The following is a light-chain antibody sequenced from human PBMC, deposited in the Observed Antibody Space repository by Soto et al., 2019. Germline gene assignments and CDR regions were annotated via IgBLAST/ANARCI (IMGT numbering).Light chain of an antibody. V-gene: IGKV1-27*01. CDR2: AAS. CDR3: HRYNSVPLT. CDR1: QGIGNF. Sequence: DIQMTQSPSSLSASVGDRVTITCRASQGIGNFLAWYQQKPGDVPKLLIYAASTVQSGGPSRFSGSGSGTDFTLTTSSLQPEDVATYFCHRYNSVPLTFGGGTKVDIK. J-gene: IGKJ4*01.